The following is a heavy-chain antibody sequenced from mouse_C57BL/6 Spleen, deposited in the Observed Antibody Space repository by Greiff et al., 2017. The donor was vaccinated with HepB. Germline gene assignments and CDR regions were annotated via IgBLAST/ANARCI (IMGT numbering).Heavy chain of an antibody. CDR2: IDPSDSET. CDR3: ARGFYYYGSSYPNYYAMDY. D-gene: IGHD1-1*01. Sequence: VQLQQPGAELVRPGSSVKLSCKASGYTFTSYWMHWVKQRPIQGLEWIGNIDPSDSETHYYQKFKDKATLTVDKSSSTAYMQLSSLTSEDSAVYYCARGFYYYGSSYPNYYAMDYWGQGTSVTVSS. V-gene: IGHV1-52*01. J-gene: IGHJ4*01. CDR1: GYTFTSYW.